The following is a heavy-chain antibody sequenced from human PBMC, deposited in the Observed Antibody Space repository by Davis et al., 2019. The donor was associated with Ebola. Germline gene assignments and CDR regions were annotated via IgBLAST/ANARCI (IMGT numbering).Heavy chain of an antibody. J-gene: IGHJ4*02. CDR2: IKSKSYGGIT. D-gene: IGHD5-12*01. Sequence: GESLKISCTASGFTFGDYAMTWVRQAPGKGLEWVSFIKSKSYGGITQYAASVKGRFTISRDESKSIAYLQMNSLKPEDTAVYYSARAYSGYGWGYWGQGTLVTVSS. V-gene: IGHV3-49*04. CDR3: ARAYSGYGWGY. CDR1: GFTFGDYA.